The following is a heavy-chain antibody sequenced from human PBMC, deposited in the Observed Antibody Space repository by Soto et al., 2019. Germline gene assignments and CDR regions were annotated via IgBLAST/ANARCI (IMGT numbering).Heavy chain of an antibody. J-gene: IGHJ6*02. Sequence: QVQLEQSGAEVQKPGSSVKVSCKASGGTFNSYAISWVRQVPGEGPEWMGGIIPNFGTVNYAQRFQGRVTIIADETTISAYMELRALRSGDTAVDCCAGDLVFYVDAGIITDYSGMDVWGQGTAVTVSS. CDR1: GGTFNSYA. V-gene: IGHV1-69*01. D-gene: IGHD3-16*01. CDR2: IIPNFGTV. CDR3: AGDLVFYVDAGIITDYSGMDV.